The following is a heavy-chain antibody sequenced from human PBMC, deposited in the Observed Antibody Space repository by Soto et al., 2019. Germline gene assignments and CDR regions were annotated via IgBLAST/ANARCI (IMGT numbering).Heavy chain of an antibody. V-gene: IGHV5-51*01. CDR1: GYIFTSYW. D-gene: IGHD6-13*01. J-gene: IGHJ5*02. Sequence: PGESLKISCKGSGYIFTSYWIGWVRQMPGKGLEWMGIIYPGDSDTRYSPSFQGQVTISADKSISTAYLQWSSLKASDTAMYYCARHAGPSEGLEAGTTTIKWFDPWGQGTLVTVSS. CDR3: ARHAGPSEGLEAGTTTIKWFDP. CDR2: IYPGDSDT.